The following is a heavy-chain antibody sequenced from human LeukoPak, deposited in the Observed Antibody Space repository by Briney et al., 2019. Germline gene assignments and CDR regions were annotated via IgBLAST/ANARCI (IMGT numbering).Heavy chain of an antibody. CDR3: ARVSSSGGLAY. V-gene: IGHV4-59*08. CDR1: GGSLTNYY. CDR2: IYYNGSS. D-gene: IGHD1-1*01. J-gene: IGHJ4*02. Sequence: SETLSLTCTVSGGSLTNYYWIWIRQPPGKGLEWIGYIYYNGSSNSNPSLKSRVGLSIDTSKNQFSLKVNSMTPRDAAVYYCARVSSSGGLAYWGQGTLVTVSS.